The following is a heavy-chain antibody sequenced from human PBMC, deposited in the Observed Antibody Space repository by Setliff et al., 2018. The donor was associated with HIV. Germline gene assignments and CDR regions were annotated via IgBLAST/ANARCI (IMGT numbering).Heavy chain of an antibody. J-gene: IGHJ4*02. CDR3: ARGNPDYDILTGYWSHYFDY. CDR2: INHSGST. Sequence: SETLSLTCAVYGGSFSGYYWSWIRQPPGKGLEWIGKINHSGSTNYNPSLKSRVTISVDTSKNQFSLKLSSVTAADTAVYYCARGNPDYDILTGYWSHYFDYWGQGTLVTVSS. V-gene: IGHV4-34*01. CDR1: GGSFSGYY. D-gene: IGHD3-9*01.